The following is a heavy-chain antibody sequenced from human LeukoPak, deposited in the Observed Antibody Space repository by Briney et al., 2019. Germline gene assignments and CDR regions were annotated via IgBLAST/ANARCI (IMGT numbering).Heavy chain of an antibody. J-gene: IGHJ4*02. D-gene: IGHD5-18*01. CDR3: ARLRGYRYGYGDY. Sequence: QPGGSLRLSCAASGFTFSSYEMNWVRQSPGKWLEWLSSISGSGVTIFYADAVKARFTISRDNAKNSLFMQMASLRAEDTAVYYCARLRGYRYGYGDYWGQGTLVTVSS. CDR2: ISGSGVTI. CDR1: GFTFSSYE. V-gene: IGHV3-48*03.